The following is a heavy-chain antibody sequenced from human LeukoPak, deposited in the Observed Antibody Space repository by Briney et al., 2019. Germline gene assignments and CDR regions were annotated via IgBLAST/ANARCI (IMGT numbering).Heavy chain of an antibody. V-gene: IGHV3-7*01. D-gene: IGHD3-10*01. Sequence: GGSLRLSCAASGFIFGGSWMTWVRQAPGKGLEWVANIKQDGSERHYVESVRGRFTISRDNAENSLYLQMNSLRAEDTAVYYCAREGEITVSGRYYVYYGMDVWGQGTTVTVSS. CDR3: AREGEITVSGRYYVYYGMDV. CDR2: IKQDGSER. J-gene: IGHJ6*02. CDR1: GFIFGGSW.